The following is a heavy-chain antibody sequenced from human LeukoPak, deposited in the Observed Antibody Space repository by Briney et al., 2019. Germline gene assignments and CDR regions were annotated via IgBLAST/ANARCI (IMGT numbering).Heavy chain of an antibody. CDR1: GFIISNYN. Sequence: GGSPRLSCEASGFIISNYNMNWVRQAPGKGLEWVSSISSTTDIVYYADSVKGRFAISRDNAKNSLYLQMNSLRVEDTAVYYCATLHQALPVAMKGDWGQGTLVTVSS. CDR3: ATLHQALPVAMKGD. CDR2: ISSTTDIV. D-gene: IGHD2-2*01. V-gene: IGHV3-48*01. J-gene: IGHJ4*02.